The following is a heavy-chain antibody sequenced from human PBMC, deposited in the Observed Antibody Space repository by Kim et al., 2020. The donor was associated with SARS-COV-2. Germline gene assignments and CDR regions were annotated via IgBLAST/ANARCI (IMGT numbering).Heavy chain of an antibody. J-gene: IGHJ5*01. V-gene: IGHV3-9*01. Sequence: KGRFTIPREKAKNSLYLQMNSLRAEDTALYYCAKDKGRRAHGSSWSWFDSWGQGTLVTVSS. CDR3: AKDKGRRAHGSSWSWFDS. D-gene: IGHD6-13*01.